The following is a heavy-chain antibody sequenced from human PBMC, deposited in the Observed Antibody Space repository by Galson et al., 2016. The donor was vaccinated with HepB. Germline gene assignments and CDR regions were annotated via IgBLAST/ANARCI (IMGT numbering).Heavy chain of an antibody. D-gene: IGHD1-26*01. CDR3: ARRAGSGSYFDY. V-gene: IGHV4-59*01. CDR2: IYFRGST. CDR1: GASMNSNF. Sequence: ETLSLTCIVSGASMNSNFWTWIRQPPGKGLEWIGDIYFRGSTNYTPSLKSRVTVSIDTSKNHFSLRLSSVTAADTAIYYCARRAGSGSYFDYWGQGALVTVSS. J-gene: IGHJ4*02.